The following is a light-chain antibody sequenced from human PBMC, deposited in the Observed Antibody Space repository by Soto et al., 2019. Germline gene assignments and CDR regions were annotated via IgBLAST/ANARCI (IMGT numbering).Light chain of an antibody. J-gene: IGKJ1*01. CDR2: GAF. CDR1: QNITSAY. V-gene: IGKV3-20*01. CDR3: QRYGTPPWT. Sequence: EIVLTQSPGTLSLSPGERATLSCRASQNITSAYLAWYQQKPGRAPRLVIYGAFNRATGIPDRFSASGSGTDFTLTISGLEPDDSAVYFCQRYGTPPWTFGQGTKVEIK.